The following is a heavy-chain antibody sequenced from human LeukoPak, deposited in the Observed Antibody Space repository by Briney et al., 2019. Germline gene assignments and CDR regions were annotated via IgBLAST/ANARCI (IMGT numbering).Heavy chain of an antibody. CDR3: AKDAALGGRLDS. D-gene: IGHD1-26*01. J-gene: IGHJ4*02. CDR2: IRSSGTHT. CDR1: GFTFNKAW. V-gene: IGHV3-21*04. Sequence: GGSLRLSCKASGFTFNKAWMSWVRQAPGKGLEWVCSIRSSGTHTYCAESFKGRFTISRDNSKNSLLLQMNSLTADDTAIYYCAKDAALGGRLDSWGQGTLVTVSS.